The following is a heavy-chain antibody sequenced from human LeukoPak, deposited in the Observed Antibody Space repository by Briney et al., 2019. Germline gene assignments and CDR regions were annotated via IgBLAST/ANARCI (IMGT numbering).Heavy chain of an antibody. D-gene: IGHD3-16*01. V-gene: IGHV1-2*02. CDR2: INPNSGGT. CDR3: ARDGGLDY. Sequence: ASVKVSCKASGYTFTDYYLHWLRQAPGQGLEWMGWINPNSGGTNYAQKFQGRVTMTRDTSISTAYMEVSRLRSDDTAVYYCARDGGLDYWGQGTPVTVSS. CDR1: GYTFTDYY. J-gene: IGHJ4*02.